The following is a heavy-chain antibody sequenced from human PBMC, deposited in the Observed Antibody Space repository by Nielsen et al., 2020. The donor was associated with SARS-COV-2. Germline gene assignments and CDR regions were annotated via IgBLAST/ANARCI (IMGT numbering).Heavy chain of an antibody. Sequence: ETLSLTCAVYGGSFSGYYWSWVRQAPGKGLEWVSAISGSGGSTYYADSVKGRFTISRDNSKNTLYLQMNSLRAEDTAVYYCAKRLGPWGQGTLVTVSS. CDR1: GGSFSGYY. D-gene: IGHD7-27*01. V-gene: IGHV3-23*01. CDR2: ISGSGGST. CDR3: AKRLGP. J-gene: IGHJ5*02.